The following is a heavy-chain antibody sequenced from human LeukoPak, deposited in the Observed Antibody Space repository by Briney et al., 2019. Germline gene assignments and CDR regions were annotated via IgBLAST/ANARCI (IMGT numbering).Heavy chain of an antibody. CDR1: GFTFSRYT. Sequence: GGSLPLSCAASGFTFSRYTMNCVRPAPGKGLEWVSSITSTSSYIYYADSVKGRFTISRDNAKNSLYLQMNRLRAEDTAVYYCAKGTGRNSSIAASGTWGQGTLVTVSS. CDR3: AKGTGRNSSIAASGT. D-gene: IGHD6-13*01. V-gene: IGHV3-21*04. J-gene: IGHJ4*02. CDR2: ITSTSSYI.